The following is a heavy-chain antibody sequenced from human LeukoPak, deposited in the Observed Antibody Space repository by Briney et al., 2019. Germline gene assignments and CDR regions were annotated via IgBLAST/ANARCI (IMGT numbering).Heavy chain of an antibody. CDR2: INHSGST. V-gene: IGHV4-34*01. CDR3: ARGGGGYCSSTSCRKFNWFDP. D-gene: IGHD2-2*01. Sequence: SETLSLTCAVYGGSFSGYYWSWIRQPPGKGLDWIGEINHSGSTNYNPSLKSRVTISVDTSKNQFSLKLSSVTAADTAVYYCARGGGGYCSSTSCRKFNWFDPWGQGTLVTVSS. J-gene: IGHJ5*02. CDR1: GGSFSGYY.